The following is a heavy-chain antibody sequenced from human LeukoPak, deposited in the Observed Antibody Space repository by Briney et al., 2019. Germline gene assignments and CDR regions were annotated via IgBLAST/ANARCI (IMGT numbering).Heavy chain of an antibody. V-gene: IGHV3-30*02. CDR2: IRSDGTNK. D-gene: IGHD5-18*01. Sequence: GGSLRLSSAESGFTFSDSPMHWVRQAPGKGLEWVTFIRSDGTNKYYADSVKGRFTISRDNSRNTLSLQMNSLRAEDTAVYYCAKDLGYSDDYWGQGTLVTVSS. J-gene: IGHJ4*02. CDR1: GFTFSDSP. CDR3: AKDLGYSDDY.